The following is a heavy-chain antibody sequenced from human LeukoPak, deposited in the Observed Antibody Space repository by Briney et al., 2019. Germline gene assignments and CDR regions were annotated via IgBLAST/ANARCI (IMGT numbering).Heavy chain of an antibody. CDR3: AKVPKTGTTTPQGY. V-gene: IGHV3-23*01. D-gene: IGHD1-1*01. J-gene: IGHJ4*02. Sequence: PGGSLRLSCAASGFTFSSHGMCWVRQAPGRGLEWVSSISIGGDTTYSDSVKGRFTISRDNSKNTLYLQMNSLRAEDTAVYYCAKVPKTGTTTPQGYWGQGTLVTVSS. CDR2: ISIGGDTT. CDR1: GFTFSSHG.